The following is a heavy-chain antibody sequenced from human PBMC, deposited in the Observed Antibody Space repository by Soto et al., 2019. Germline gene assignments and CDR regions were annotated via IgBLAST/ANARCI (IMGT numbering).Heavy chain of an antibody. CDR3: ARRPGSGRSVDY. J-gene: IGHJ4*02. CDR1: GFTFSDHY. V-gene: IGHV3-72*01. CDR2: IRDKANSYTT. Sequence: EVQLVESGGGLVQPGGSLRLSCAASGFTFSDHYMDWVRQAPGKGLEWVGLIRDKANSYTTEYAASERGRFTISGDESKNSVYLQMNSLKTEDTAVYYCARRPGSGRSVDYWGQGTLVTVSS. D-gene: IGHD3-10*01.